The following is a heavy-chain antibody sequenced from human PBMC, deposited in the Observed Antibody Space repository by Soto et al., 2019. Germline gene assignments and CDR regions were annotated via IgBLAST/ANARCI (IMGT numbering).Heavy chain of an antibody. CDR3: ARIPAYSSSWYYYYYGIDV. CDR1: GFSLSTSGMC. Sequence: SGPTLVNPTQTPTLTCTFSGFSLSTSGMCVSWIRQPPGKALEWLALIDWDDDKYYSTPLKTRLTISKDTSKNQVVLTMTNMDPVDTATYYCARIPAYSSSWYYYYYGIDVWAQGNTVTVSS. V-gene: IGHV2-70*01. CDR2: IDWDDDK. J-gene: IGHJ6*02. D-gene: IGHD6-13*01.